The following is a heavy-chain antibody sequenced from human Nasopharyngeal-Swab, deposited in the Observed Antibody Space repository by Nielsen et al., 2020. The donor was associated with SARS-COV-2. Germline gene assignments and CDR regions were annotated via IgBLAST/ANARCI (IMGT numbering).Heavy chain of an antibody. Sequence: GESLKISCAASGFTFSSYGMHWVRQVPGQGLEWVGCINPYSGDTKYAQKFQGRVTVTRDTSRSTAYIELSRLRSDDTAVYYCARDYYDNYDSDYWGQGTLVTVSS. CDR1: GFTFSSYG. CDR3: ARDYYDNYDSDY. CDR2: INPYSGDT. J-gene: IGHJ4*02. D-gene: IGHD3-22*01. V-gene: IGHV1-2*02.